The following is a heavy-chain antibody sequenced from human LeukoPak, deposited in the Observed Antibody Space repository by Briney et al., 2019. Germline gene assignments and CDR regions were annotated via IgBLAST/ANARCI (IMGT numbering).Heavy chain of an antibody. CDR2: ILPGGKES. CDR1: GYSFSTNM. J-gene: IGHJ4*02. V-gene: IGHV3-7*01. Sequence: GGSLRLSCVVSGYSFSTNMMTWVRQAPGKGLGWVATILPGGKESYRVDSVEGRFTISRDNAKNSLFLQMNSLRVDDTAVYYCMSAHGYWGQGTLVTVSS. CDR3: MSAHGY.